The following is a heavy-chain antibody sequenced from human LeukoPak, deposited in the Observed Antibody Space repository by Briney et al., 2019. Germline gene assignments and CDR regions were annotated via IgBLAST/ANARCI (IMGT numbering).Heavy chain of an antibody. Sequence: GASVKVSCKASGGTFSSYAISWVRQAPGQGLEWMGGIIPIFGTANYAQKFQGRVTITADESTSTAYMELSSLRSEDTAVYYCAKDPIALSLVRSNYYFDYWGQGTLVTVSS. CDR2: IIPIFGTA. D-gene: IGHD4-11*01. J-gene: IGHJ4*02. CDR3: AKDPIALSLVRSNYYFDY. CDR1: GGTFSSYA. V-gene: IGHV1-69*13.